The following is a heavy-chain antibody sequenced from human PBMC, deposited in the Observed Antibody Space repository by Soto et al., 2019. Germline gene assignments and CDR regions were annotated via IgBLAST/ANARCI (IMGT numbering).Heavy chain of an antibody. CDR2: IFISHGSP. J-gene: IGHJ4*02. D-gene: IGHD2-8*01. Sequence: QVHLVQSGAEVKEPGASGRISCEASGYAFTSHTIHWALQAPGQGREWMGWIFISHGSPRYAPQFQGRISFGRDTSATTAYMELTSLTFEDTAVYYCARAPEDGVPGDYWCQGTLVVVSS. CDR3: ARAPEDGVPGDY. CDR1: GYAFTSHT. V-gene: IGHV1-3*04.